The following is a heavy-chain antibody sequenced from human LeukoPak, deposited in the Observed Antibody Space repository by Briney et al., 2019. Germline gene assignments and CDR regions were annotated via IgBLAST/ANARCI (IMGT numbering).Heavy chain of an antibody. CDR2: ISSSGSTI. CDR3: ARDQYCSSTSCSAGYYYYGMDV. V-gene: IGHV3-48*03. J-gene: IGHJ6*02. CDR1: GFTFSSYA. Sequence: PGGSLRLSCAASGFTFSSYAMNWVRQAPGKGLEWVSYISSSGSTIYYADSVKGRFTISRDNAKNSLYLHMNSLRAEDTAVYYCARDQYCSSTSCSAGYYYYGMDVWGQGTTVTVSS. D-gene: IGHD2-2*01.